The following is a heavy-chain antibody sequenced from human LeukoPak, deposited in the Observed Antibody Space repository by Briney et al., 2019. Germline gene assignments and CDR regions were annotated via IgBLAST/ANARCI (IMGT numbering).Heavy chain of an antibody. D-gene: IGHD1-26*01. CDR1: GFTFSDYY. V-gene: IGHV3-11*06. J-gene: IGHJ3*02. CDR3: AREEGGAGLYGFDI. CDR2: ISSSSDYI. Sequence: PGGSLRLSCAASGFTFSDYYMSWIRQAPGKGLEWVSSISSSSDYIYYADSLKGRFTISRDNAKNSLYLQMNSLRAEDTAVYYCAREEGGAGLYGFDIWGQETMVTVSS.